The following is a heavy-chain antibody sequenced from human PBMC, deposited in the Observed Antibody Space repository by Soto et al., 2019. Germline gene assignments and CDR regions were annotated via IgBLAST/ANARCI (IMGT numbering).Heavy chain of an antibody. D-gene: IGHD5-12*01. Sequence: EVQLLESGGGLVQPGGSLRLSCAASGFTFSNYAMSWVRQAPGKGLEWVSGISGNGGSAYYADSVKGRFTISRDNSKNTQYLQMNSLRAEDTAVYYCARDPGLGGYDLYYYGMDVWGQGTTVTVSS. V-gene: IGHV3-23*01. J-gene: IGHJ6*02. CDR3: ARDPGLGGYDLYYYGMDV. CDR1: GFTFSNYA. CDR2: ISGNGGSA.